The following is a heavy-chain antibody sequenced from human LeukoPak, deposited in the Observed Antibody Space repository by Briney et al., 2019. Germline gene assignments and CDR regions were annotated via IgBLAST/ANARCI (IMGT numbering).Heavy chain of an antibody. J-gene: IGHJ6*02. CDR1: GYTFTSYY. V-gene: IGHV1-46*01. CDR3: ARDRVAVAGSSEYYGMDV. CDR2: SNPSGGST. D-gene: IGHD6-19*01. Sequence: GASVKVSFKASGYTFTSYYMHWVRQAPGQGLEWMGISNPSGGSTSYAQKFQGRVTMTRDTSTSTVYMELSSLRSEDTAVYYCARDRVAVAGSSEYYGMDVWGQGTTVTVSS.